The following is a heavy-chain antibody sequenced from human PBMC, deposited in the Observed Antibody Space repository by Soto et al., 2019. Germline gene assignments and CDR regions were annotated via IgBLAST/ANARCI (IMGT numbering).Heavy chain of an antibody. CDR2: ISWNSGSI. V-gene: IGHV3-9*01. D-gene: IGHD3-22*01. CDR3: AKGSGGDCYDSSGYYYYYCGMDV. Sequence: GGSLRLSCAASGFTFDVYAMHWVRQAPGKGLEWVSGISWNSGSIGYADSVKGPFTISRDNAKNSLYLQMNSLRAEDTALYYCAKGSGGDCYDSSGYYYYYCGMDVWGQGTTVTVSS. CDR1: GFTFDVYA. J-gene: IGHJ6*02.